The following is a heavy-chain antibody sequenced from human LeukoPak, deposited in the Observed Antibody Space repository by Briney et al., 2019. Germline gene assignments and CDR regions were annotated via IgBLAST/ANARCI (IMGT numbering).Heavy chain of an antibody. CDR3: AKEFLGYCSSSSCQKFDY. V-gene: IGHV3-30*18. CDR1: GFTFSSYS. D-gene: IGHD2-2*01. J-gene: IGHJ4*02. Sequence: GGSLRLSCAASGFTFSSYSMNWVRQAPGKGLEWAAVISYDGSNKYYADSVKGRFTISRDNSKNTLYLQMNSLRAEDTAVYYCAKEFLGYCSSSSCQKFDYWGQGTLVAVSS. CDR2: ISYDGSNK.